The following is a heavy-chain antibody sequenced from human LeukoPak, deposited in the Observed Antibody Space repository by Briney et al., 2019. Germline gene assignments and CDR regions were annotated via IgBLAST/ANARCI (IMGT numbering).Heavy chain of an antibody. CDR1: RLPFSGYW. D-gene: IGHD1-26*01. J-gene: IGHJ4*02. Sequence: GGSLRLSCAASRLPFSGYWMHWLRHAPGKGVAWVSVIRSDGSITTYADSVKGRFTISRDTAKNTLYLHMNSLRAEDTAVYYCARDGRSGNFDKWGQGTLVSVSS. V-gene: IGHV3-74*01. CDR3: ARDGRSGNFDK. CDR2: IRSDGSIT.